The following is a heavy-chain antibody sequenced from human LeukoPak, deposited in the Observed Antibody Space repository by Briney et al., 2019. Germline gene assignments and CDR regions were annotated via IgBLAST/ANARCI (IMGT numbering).Heavy chain of an antibody. V-gene: IGHV3-30*01. Sequence: GGSLRLCCAASGLTFSSYAILWVRYAQGQGLESLAVISYDGSTKYYADSVKGRFTISRDNSKNTLYLQMNSLRAEDTAVYYCASSGTQPSPFDYWGQGTLVTVSS. D-gene: IGHD1-1*01. CDR1: GLTFSSYA. CDR2: ISYDGSTK. CDR3: ASSGTQPSPFDY. J-gene: IGHJ4*02.